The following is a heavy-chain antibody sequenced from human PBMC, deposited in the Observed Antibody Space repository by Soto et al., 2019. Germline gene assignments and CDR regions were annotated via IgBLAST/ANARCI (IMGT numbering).Heavy chain of an antibody. V-gene: IGHV3-23*01. CDR1: GFTFSSYA. J-gene: IGHJ6*02. CDR3: AKPQTDSGYYFVGHYYYYYGMDV. CDR2: ISGSGGST. D-gene: IGHD5-12*01. Sequence: GGSLRLSCAASGFTFSSYAMSWVRQAPGKGLEWVSAISGSGGSTYYADSVKGRFTISRDNSKNTLYLQMNSLRAEDTAVYYCAKPQTDSGYYFVGHYYYYYGMDVWGQGTTVTVSS.